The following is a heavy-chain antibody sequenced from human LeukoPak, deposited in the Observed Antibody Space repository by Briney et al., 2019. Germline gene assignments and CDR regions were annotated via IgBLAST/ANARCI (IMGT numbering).Heavy chain of an antibody. V-gene: IGHV3-30-3*01. D-gene: IGHD2-21*02. CDR3: AREAAAYCGGDCWVDY. CDR1: GFTFSTYA. J-gene: IGHJ4*02. CDR2: ISYDGTSK. Sequence: PGRSLRLSCSASGFTFSTYAMHWVRQAPGKGLEWVAVISYDGTSKYYADSVKGRFTVSRDNSKNTLYLQMNSLRPEDTAIYYCAREAAAYCGGDCWVDYWGQGTLVTVSS.